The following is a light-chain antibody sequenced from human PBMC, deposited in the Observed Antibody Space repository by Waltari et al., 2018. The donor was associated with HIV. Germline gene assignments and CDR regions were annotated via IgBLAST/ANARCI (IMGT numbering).Light chain of an antibody. Sequence: IQMTQSPSNLSASVGDAVILTCRASQNIDNWLAWYQQRPGRAPKLIMSMTSVLESCVPSRFSGSGKGTTFTLTISSLQPDDFGTYYCQQYSTHYGFGQGTRVE. V-gene: IGKV1-5*03. CDR3: QQYSTHYG. CDR1: QNIDNW. J-gene: IGKJ2*03. CDR2: MTS.